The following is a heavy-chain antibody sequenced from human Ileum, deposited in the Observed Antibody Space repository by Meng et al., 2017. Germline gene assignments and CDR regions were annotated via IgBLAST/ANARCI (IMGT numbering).Heavy chain of an antibody. V-gene: IGHV4-34*01. CDR3: ARTRRGSSGWYMGY. Sequence: QVQLQQWGAGLLKPSETLSLTCAVYGGSFSGYYWSWIRQPPGKGLERIGEINHSGSTNYNPSLKSRVTISVDTSKNQFSLKLSSVTAADTAVYYCARTRRGSSGWYMGYWGQGTLVTVSS. J-gene: IGHJ4*02. CDR2: INHSGST. D-gene: IGHD6-19*01. CDR1: GGSFSGYY.